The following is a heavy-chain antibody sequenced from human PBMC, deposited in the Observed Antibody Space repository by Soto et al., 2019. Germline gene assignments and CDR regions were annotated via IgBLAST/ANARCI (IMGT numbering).Heavy chain of an antibody. CDR3: ARDVNRPTVTIDY. Sequence: ASVKVSCKASGYTFTGYYIHWVRQAPGQGLEWMGWISAYNGNTNYAQKLQGRVTMTTDTSTSTAYMELRSLRSDDTAVYYCARDVNRPTVTIDYWGQGTLVTVSS. D-gene: IGHD4-17*01. CDR1: GYTFTGYY. V-gene: IGHV1-18*04. CDR2: ISAYNGNT. J-gene: IGHJ4*02.